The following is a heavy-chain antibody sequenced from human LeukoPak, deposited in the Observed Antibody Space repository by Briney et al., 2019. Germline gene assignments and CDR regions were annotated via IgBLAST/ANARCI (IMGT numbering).Heavy chain of an antibody. Sequence: SETLSLTCTVSGGSISRYYWSWIRQPPGKRLEWIGYIYCSGSTNYNPSLKSRVTISVDTSKSQFSLKLSSVTAADTAVYYCARGGIGAAGPVGYWGQGTLVTVSS. J-gene: IGHJ4*02. CDR2: IYCSGST. D-gene: IGHD6-13*01. V-gene: IGHV4-59*01. CDR1: GGSISRYY. CDR3: ARGGIGAAGPVGY.